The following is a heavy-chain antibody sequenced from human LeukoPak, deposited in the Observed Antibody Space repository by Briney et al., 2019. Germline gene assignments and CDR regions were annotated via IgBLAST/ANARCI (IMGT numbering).Heavy chain of an antibody. Sequence: PSETLSLTCTVSGGSISSSPHFWGWIRQPPGKGLEWIGSIYYGGNTYYNPSLKSRVTISVDTSKNHLSLNLASVTAADTAVYYCSRESGPFSPFGHWGQGILVTVTS. CDR2: IYYGGNT. CDR3: SRESGPFSPFGH. J-gene: IGHJ4*02. CDR1: GGSISSSPHF. V-gene: IGHV4-39*07. D-gene: IGHD1-26*01.